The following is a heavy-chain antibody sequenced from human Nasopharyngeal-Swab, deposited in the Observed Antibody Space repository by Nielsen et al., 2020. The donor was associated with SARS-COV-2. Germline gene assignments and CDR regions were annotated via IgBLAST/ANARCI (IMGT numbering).Heavy chain of an antibody. D-gene: IGHD3-10*01. J-gene: IGHJ6*02. CDR2: ISSSGSTI. V-gene: IGHV3-48*04. CDR3: ARVGVSLYYYYYGMDV. Sequence: GESLKISCAASGFTFSSYGMNWVRQAPGKGLEWVSYISSSGSTIYYADSVKGRFTISRDNAKNSLYLQMNSLRAEDTAVYYCARVGVSLYYYYYGMDVWGQGTTVTVSS. CDR1: GFTFSSYG.